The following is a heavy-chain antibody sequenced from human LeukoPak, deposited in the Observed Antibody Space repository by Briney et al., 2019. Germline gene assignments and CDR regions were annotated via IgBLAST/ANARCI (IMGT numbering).Heavy chain of an antibody. J-gene: IGHJ5*02. CDR2: IYHSGST. CDR1: GYSISSGYY. Sequence: SETLSLTCTVSGYSISSGYYWGWIRQPPGKGLEWIGSIYHSGSTYYNPSLKSRVTISVDTSKNQFSLKLSSVTAADTAVYYCARVGWSSSGNWFDPWGQGTLVTVSS. D-gene: IGHD6-19*01. V-gene: IGHV4-38-2*02. CDR3: ARVGWSSSGNWFDP.